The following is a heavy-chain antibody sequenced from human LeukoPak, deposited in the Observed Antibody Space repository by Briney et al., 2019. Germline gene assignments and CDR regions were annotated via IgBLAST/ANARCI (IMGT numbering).Heavy chain of an antibody. V-gene: IGHV3-23*01. Sequence: LTGGSLRLSCEASGFIFSNYGISWVRQAPGKGLEWVSSITGSGSNKYYADSVKGRFTISSDNSKSTVSLQMSSLRAEDTAIYYCSTYRLLDEPSEYWGQGTLVTVSS. CDR1: GFIFSNYG. D-gene: IGHD1-26*01. J-gene: IGHJ4*02. CDR3: STYRLLDEPSEY. CDR2: ITGSGSNK.